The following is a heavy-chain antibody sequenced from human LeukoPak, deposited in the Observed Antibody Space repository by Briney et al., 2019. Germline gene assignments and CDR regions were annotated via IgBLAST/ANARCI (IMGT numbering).Heavy chain of an antibody. V-gene: IGHV1-2*02. CDR3: ARAAGGAAFDF. D-gene: IGHD1-26*01. CDR1: GYTFTAYY. Sequence: ASVKVSCKASGYTFTAYYMHWVRQAPGQELECVGWINLDSGATSYEQKFQGRDTMTRDTSISTAFLEVISLTADDTALYYCARAAGGAAFDFWGQGTLLTVSS. CDR2: INLDSGAT. J-gene: IGHJ4*02.